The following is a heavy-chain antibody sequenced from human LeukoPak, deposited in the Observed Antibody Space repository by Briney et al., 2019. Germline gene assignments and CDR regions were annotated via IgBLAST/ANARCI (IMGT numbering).Heavy chain of an antibody. J-gene: IGHJ4*02. Sequence: HRASVKVSCKASGYTFTGYYLHWVRQAPGQGLEWMGRINPNSGGTIYAQKFQGRVTMTRDTSITTAYMDLSRLTSDDTAVYYCARAVGSVSDGSGDFRYWGQGTLVTVSS. D-gene: IGHD3-10*01. CDR1: GYTFTGYY. CDR3: ARAVGSVSDGSGDFRY. V-gene: IGHV1-2*06. CDR2: INPNSGGT.